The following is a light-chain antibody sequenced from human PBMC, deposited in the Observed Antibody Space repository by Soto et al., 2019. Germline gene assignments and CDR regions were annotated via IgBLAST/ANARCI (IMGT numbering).Light chain of an antibody. Sequence: VMTQTPDSLAVSLGERATINCKSSPSVLSSSNNKNYLAWYQQKAGQPPKLLIYWASTRDFGVPDRFSGSGSGTDFTLTISSLQAEDVAVYYCQQYYSTPYTFGQGTKLEIK. CDR1: PSVLSSSNNKNY. V-gene: IGKV4-1*01. CDR2: WAS. J-gene: IGKJ2*01. CDR3: QQYYSTPYT.